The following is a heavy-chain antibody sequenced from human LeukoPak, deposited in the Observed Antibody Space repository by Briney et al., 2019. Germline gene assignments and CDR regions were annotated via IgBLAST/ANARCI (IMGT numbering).Heavy chain of an antibody. D-gene: IGHD2-21*01. CDR1: GSSVSSYY. CDR3: AREANSPTARYWYFDL. V-gene: IGHV4-59*02. J-gene: IGHJ2*01. CDR2: VYYSGST. Sequence: SETLSLTCTVSGSSVSSYYWSWMRQSPGKGREGMGYVYYSGSTNYNPALKSRVTISLDTSENQFSLKLSSVTAADTAVYYCAREANSPTARYWYFDLWGRGTQVTVSS.